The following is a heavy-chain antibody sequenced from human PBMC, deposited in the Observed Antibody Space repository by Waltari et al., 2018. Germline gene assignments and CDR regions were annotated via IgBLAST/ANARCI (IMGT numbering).Heavy chain of an antibody. D-gene: IGHD5-18*01. CDR2: LFPGDSNT. J-gene: IGHJ4*02. CDR3: ARQNIHSYGYGYFDF. CDR1: GYRFAKYW. Sequence: EVQLEQSGAEVKKPGESLKISCNGSGYRFAKYWIGWVRQMPGKGLEWLGFLFPGDSNTKYSLSFQGQVTISADTSISTAYLQWSSLKASDTAIYFCARQNIHSYGYGYFDFWGQGTLVTVSS. V-gene: IGHV5-51*01.